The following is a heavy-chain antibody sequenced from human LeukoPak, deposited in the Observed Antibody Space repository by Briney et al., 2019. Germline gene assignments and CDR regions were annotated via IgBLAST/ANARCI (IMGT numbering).Heavy chain of an antibody. CDR2: FDPEDGET. CDR1: GYTFTGYY. V-gene: IGHV1-24*01. D-gene: IGHD3-10*01. J-gene: IGHJ4*02. CDR3: ATGLSLWFGELPFDY. Sequence: GASVKVSCKASGYTFTGYYMHWVRQAPGKGLEWMGGFDPEDGETIYAQKFQGRVTMTEDTSTDTAYMELSSLRSEDTAVHYCATGLSLWFGELPFDYWGQGTLVTVSS.